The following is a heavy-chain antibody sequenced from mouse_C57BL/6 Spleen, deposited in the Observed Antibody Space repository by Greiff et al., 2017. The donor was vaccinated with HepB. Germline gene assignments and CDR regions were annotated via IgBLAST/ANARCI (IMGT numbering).Heavy chain of an antibody. CDR2: IHPNSGST. J-gene: IGHJ2*01. D-gene: IGHD2-5*01. CDR3: ARGDYYSKNFYFDY. CDR1: GYTFTSYW. Sequence: QVQLQQSGAELVKPGASVKLSCKASGYTFTSYWMHWVKQRPGQGLEWIGMIHPNSGSTNYNEKFKSKATLTVDKSSSTAYMQLSSLTSEDSAVYYCARGDYYSKNFYFDYWGQGTTLTVSS. V-gene: IGHV1-64*01.